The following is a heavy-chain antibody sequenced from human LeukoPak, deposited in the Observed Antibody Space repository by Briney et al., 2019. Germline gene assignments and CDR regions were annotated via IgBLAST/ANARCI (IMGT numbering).Heavy chain of an antibody. J-gene: IGHJ6*03. V-gene: IGHV1-2*02. CDR2: INPNSGGT. D-gene: IGHD2-8*01. CDR1: GYTFTGYY. CDR3: ARDRSGYCTNGVCSSHPYYYYYYMDV. Sequence: ASVKVSCKASGYTFTGYYMHWVRQAPGQGLEWMGCINPNSGGTNYAQKFQGRVTMTRDTSISTAYMELSRLRSDDTAVYYCARDRSGYCTNGVCSSHPYYYYYYMDVWGKGTTVTVSS.